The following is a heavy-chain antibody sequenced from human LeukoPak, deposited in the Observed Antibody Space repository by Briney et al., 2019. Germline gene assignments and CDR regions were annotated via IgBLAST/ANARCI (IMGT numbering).Heavy chain of an antibody. Sequence: PSETLSLTCTVSGGSISSYYWSWIRQPPGKGVEWIGYIYCSGSTNYNPSLKSRVTISVDTSKNQFSLKLSSVTAADTAVYYCARWVAAAGPTSYLFDPWGQRTLVTVSS. CDR3: ARWVAAAGPTSYLFDP. CDR2: IYCSGST. J-gene: IGHJ5*02. CDR1: GGSISSYY. V-gene: IGHV4-59*01. D-gene: IGHD6-13*01.